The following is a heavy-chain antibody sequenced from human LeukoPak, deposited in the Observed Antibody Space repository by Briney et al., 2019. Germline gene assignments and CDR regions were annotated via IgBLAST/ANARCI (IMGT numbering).Heavy chain of an antibody. V-gene: IGHV3-33*01. D-gene: IGHD1-14*01. Sequence: SLRPSCAASGFTFSSYGIHWVRQAPGKGLEWVAVTWYDVSNKYYADSVKGRFTISRDNSKNTLYMQMNSLRAEDTAVYYCARDIADRIFDYWGQGTLVTVSS. CDR1: GFTFSSYG. J-gene: IGHJ4*02. CDR3: ARDIADRIFDY. CDR2: TWYDVSNK.